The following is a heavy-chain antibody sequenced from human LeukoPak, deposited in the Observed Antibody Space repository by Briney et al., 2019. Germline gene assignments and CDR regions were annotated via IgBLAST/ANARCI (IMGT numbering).Heavy chain of an antibody. Sequence: GASVKVSCKASGGTFSSYAFSWVRQAPGQGLEWMGRVISALGKANYAEKFQDRVTITADNTTTTAYMELSSLRSDDTAVYYCARVYAGCSGGSCYSERRESYWYFDLWGRGTLVTVSS. CDR3: ARVYAGCSGGSCYSERRESYWYFDL. CDR1: GGTFSSYA. J-gene: IGHJ2*01. CDR2: VISALGKA. V-gene: IGHV1-69*04. D-gene: IGHD2-15*01.